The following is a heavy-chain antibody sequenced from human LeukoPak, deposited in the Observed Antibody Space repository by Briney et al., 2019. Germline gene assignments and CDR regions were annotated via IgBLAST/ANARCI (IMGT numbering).Heavy chain of an antibody. CDR2: ISGSGGST. CDR1: GFSFDDYG. Sequence: QPGGSLRLSCAASGFSFDDYGMSWVRQAPGKGLEWVSLISGSGGSTYYADSVKGRFTISRDNSKNTLYLQMNSLRAEDTAVYYCARGPRYYDISEAFDIWGQGTMVTVSS. V-gene: IGHV3-23*01. J-gene: IGHJ3*02. CDR3: ARGPRYYDISEAFDI. D-gene: IGHD3-9*01.